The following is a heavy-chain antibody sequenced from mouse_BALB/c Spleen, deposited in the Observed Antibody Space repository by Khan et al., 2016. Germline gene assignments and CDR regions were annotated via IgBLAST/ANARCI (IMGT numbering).Heavy chain of an antibody. CDR3: ARGVGGFAY. D-gene: IGHD3-1*01. CDR2: IDPANGHT. Sequence: EVQLQESGAELVKPGASVKLSCTASGFNIKDTYMHWVKQRPEQGLEWIGWIDPANGHTKYDPKFQGKATITADTSSNTAYLQLSMLTSEDTAVYYCARGVGGFAYWGQGALVTVSA. J-gene: IGHJ3*01. V-gene: IGHV14-3*02. CDR1: GFNIKDTY.